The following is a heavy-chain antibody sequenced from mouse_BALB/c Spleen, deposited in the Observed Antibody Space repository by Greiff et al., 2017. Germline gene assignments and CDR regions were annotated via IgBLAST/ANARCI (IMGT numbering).Heavy chain of an antibody. D-gene: IGHD3-3*01. J-gene: IGHJ2*01. CDR3: VRGRGYFDY. CDR1: GFSLTSYG. V-gene: IGHV2-9*02. Sequence: VKLVESGPGLVAPSQSLSITCTVSGFSLTSYGVHWVRQPPGKGLEWLGVIWAGGSTNYNSALMSRLSISKDNSKSQVFLKMNSLQTDDTAIYYCVRGRGYFDYWGQGTTLTVSS. CDR2: IWAGGST.